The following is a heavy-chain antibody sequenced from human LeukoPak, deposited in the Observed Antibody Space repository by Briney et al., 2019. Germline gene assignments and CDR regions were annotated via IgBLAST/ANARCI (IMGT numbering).Heavy chain of an antibody. D-gene: IGHD5-24*01. Sequence: SETLSLTCTASGASINSYHWSWIRQPPGKALEWIGYSSYTGSPKYTPSLKSRVIMSKDTSKNQISLKLSAVTAADTAVYYCARGDGYSPGFDTWGQGTLVTVSP. CDR2: SSYTGSP. J-gene: IGHJ5*02. CDR3: ARGDGYSPGFDT. V-gene: IGHV4-59*01. CDR1: GASINSYH.